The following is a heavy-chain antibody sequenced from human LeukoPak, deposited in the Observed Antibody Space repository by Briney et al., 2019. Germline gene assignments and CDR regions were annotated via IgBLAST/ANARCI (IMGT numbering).Heavy chain of an antibody. J-gene: IGHJ4*02. CDR2: ISGSGGST. V-gene: IGHV3-23*01. CDR1: GFTFSSYW. D-gene: IGHD5-18*01. Sequence: PGGSLRLSRAASGFTFSSYWMSWVRQAPGKGLEWVSGISGSGGSTFYADSVKGRFTISRDNSKNTLYVQMKSLRAEDTAVYYCAKPSVDTSMVDSHFDSWGQGTLVTVSS. CDR3: AKPSVDTSMVDSHFDS.